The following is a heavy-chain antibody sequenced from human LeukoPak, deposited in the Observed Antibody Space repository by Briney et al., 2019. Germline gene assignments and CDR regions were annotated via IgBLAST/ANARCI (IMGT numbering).Heavy chain of an antibody. CDR3: ARKRLVVVGSTHYYCYGMDV. Sequence: DSVKGRFTVSRDNAKNSLYLQMNSLSAEDMAVYYCARKRLVVVGSTHYYCYGMDVWGQGTTVTVSS. V-gene: IGHV3-7*01. D-gene: IGHD2-15*01. J-gene: IGHJ6*02.